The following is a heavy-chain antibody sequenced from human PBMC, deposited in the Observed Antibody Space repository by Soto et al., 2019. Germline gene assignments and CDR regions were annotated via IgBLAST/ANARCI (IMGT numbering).Heavy chain of an antibody. D-gene: IGHD3-22*01. J-gene: IGHJ4*02. V-gene: IGHV4-31*03. Sequence: QVQLQEAGPGLVKPSQTLSLTCTFSHGAINIGTYYWSWIRQHPGKGLEWIGYISHIGSTYYNPSLRSRLTISVDTSKNQFSLNLTSVTVADTAIYYCGAGDVYYIRYWGQGTLVTVSS. CDR3: GAGDVYYIRY. CDR1: HGAINIGTYY. CDR2: ISHIGST.